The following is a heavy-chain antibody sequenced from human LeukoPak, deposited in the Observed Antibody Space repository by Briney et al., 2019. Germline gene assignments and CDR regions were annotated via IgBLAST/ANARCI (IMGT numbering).Heavy chain of an antibody. D-gene: IGHD3-9*01. V-gene: IGHV3-30*04. Sequence: PGGSLRLSCAASGFTFSTYAMYWVRQAPGKGLEWVAVISYDGNNKYYADSVMGRFTISRDNSKNTLYLQINSLRAEDTAVYYCARDDYDVLTGYYRGCDYWGQGTLVTVSS. CDR2: ISYDGNNK. CDR3: ARDDYDVLTGYYRGCDY. CDR1: GFTFSTYA. J-gene: IGHJ4*02.